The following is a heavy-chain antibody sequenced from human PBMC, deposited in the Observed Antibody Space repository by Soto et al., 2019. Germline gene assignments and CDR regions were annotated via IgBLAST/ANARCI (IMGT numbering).Heavy chain of an antibody. J-gene: IGHJ6*02. CDR3: ARALERDYYRAYYYYGMDV. Sequence: QVQLVESGGGVVQPGRSLRLSCAASGFTFSSYAMHWVRRAPGKGLEWVAVISYDGSNKYYADSVKGRFTISRDNSKNTLYLQMNSLRAEDTAVYYCARALERDYYRAYYYYGMDVWGQGTTVTVSS. CDR1: GFTFSSYA. V-gene: IGHV3-30-3*01. CDR2: ISYDGSNK. D-gene: IGHD3-10*01.